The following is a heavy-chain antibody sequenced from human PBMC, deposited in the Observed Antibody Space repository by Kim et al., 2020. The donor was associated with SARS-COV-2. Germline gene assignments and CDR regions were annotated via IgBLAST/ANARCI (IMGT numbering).Heavy chain of an antibody. CDR1: GGSISSGDYY. D-gene: IGHD2-2*01. J-gene: IGHJ5*02. CDR2: IYYSGST. V-gene: IGHV4-30-4*01. CDR3: ARGVVPAATINWFDP. Sequence: SETLSLTCTVSGGSISSGDYYWSWIRQPPGKGLEWIGYIYYSGSTYYNPSLKSRVTISVDTSKNQFSLKLSSVTAADTAVYYCARGVVPAATINWFDPWGQGTLVTVSS.